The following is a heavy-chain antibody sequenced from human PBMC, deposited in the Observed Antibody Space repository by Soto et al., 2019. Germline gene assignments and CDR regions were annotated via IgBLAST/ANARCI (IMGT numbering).Heavy chain of an antibody. D-gene: IGHD2-15*01. Sequence: SETLSLTCTVSGGPISSGGYYWSWIRQHPGKGLEWIGYIYYSGSTYYNPSLKSRVTISVDTSKNQFSLKLSSVTAADTAVYYCARERADGGKIYWGQGTLVTVSS. V-gene: IGHV4-31*03. CDR3: ARERADGGKIY. J-gene: IGHJ4*02. CDR2: IYYSGST. CDR1: GGPISSGGYY.